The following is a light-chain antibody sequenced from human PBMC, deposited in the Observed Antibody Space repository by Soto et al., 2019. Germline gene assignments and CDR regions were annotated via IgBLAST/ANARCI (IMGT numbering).Light chain of an antibody. CDR1: SSDVGGYNY. Sequence: QSVLTQPASVSGSPGQSITISCTGTSSDVGGYNYVSWYQQHPGKAPKVMIYEVSNWPSGVSNRFSGSKSGNTASLTISGLQAEDEADYYCSSHTSSTTWVFGGGTKLTVL. J-gene: IGLJ3*02. V-gene: IGLV2-14*01. CDR3: SSHTSSTTWV. CDR2: EVS.